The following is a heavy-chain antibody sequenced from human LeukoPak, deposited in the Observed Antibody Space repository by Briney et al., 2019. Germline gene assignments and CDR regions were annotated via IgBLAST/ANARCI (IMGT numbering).Heavy chain of an antibody. CDR3: ARDLLNEGNHLDY. V-gene: IGHV4-30-4*01. CDR1: GGSISSGDYY. J-gene: IGHJ4*02. D-gene: IGHD4-23*01. CDR2: IYYSGST. Sequence: SETLSLTCTVSGGSISSGDYYWSWIRQPPGKGLEWIGYIYYSGSTYYNPSLKSRVTISVDTSKNQFSLRLSSVTAADTAVYYCARDLLNEGNHLDYWGQGTLVTVSP.